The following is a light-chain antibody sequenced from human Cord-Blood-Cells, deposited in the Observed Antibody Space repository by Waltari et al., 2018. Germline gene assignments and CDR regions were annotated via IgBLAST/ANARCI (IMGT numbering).Light chain of an antibody. J-gene: IGKJ1*01. Sequence: DIVMTQSPDSLSVSLGERATINFKSSQSVLYSSNNKNYLAWYQQKPGQPPKLLIYWASTLESGVPDRFSGSGSGTDFTLTISSLQAEDVAVYYCQQYYSTPPTFGQGTKVEIK. V-gene: IGKV4-1*01. CDR3: QQYYSTPPT. CDR1: QSVLYSSNNKNY. CDR2: WAS.